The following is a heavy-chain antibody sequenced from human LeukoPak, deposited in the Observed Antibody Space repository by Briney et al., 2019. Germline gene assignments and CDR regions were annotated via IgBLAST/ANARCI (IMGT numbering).Heavy chain of an antibody. CDR2: IKGDGSET. D-gene: IGHD2/OR15-2a*01. CDR1: GYPLRSFC. V-gene: IGHV3-7*01. CDR3: MRGSMSY. Sequence: GGSLRLPCAVSGYPLRSFCMSWVRQAPGMELGWVASIKGDGSETQYVESGKGRCSITRDNAKNSLYLQMNRLRAEVTAVYYCMRGSMSYWGQGTLVTVSS. J-gene: IGHJ4*02.